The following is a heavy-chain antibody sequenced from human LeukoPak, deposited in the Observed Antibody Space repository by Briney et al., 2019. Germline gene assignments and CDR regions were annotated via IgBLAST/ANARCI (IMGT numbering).Heavy chain of an antibody. CDR1: GGTFSSYA. CDR2: IIPIFGTA. D-gene: IGHD3-22*01. V-gene: IGHV1-69*13. J-gene: IGHJ6*02. Sequence: SVKVSCKASGGTFSSYAISWVRQAPGQGLEWMGGIIPIFGTANYAQKFQGRVTITADESTSTAYMELSSLRSEDTAVYYCARSHTPFYDSSGYYPGYYYYYGMDVWGQGTTVTVSS. CDR3: ARSHTPFYDSSGYYPGYYYYYGMDV.